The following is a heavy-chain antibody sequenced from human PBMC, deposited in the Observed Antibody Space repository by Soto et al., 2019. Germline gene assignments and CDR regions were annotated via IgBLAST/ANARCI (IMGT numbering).Heavy chain of an antibody. V-gene: IGHV3-30-3*01. J-gene: IGHJ4*02. D-gene: IGHD3-10*01. CDR2: ISYDGSNK. CDR3: ASDMVRGVIITTVYY. CDR1: GFTFSSYA. Sequence: QVQLVESGGGVVQPGRSLRLSCAASGFTFSSYAMHWVRQAPGKGLEWVAVISYDGSNKYYADSVKGRFTISRDNSKNTLYLQMNSLRAEDTAVYYCASDMVRGVIITTVYYWGQGTLVTVSS.